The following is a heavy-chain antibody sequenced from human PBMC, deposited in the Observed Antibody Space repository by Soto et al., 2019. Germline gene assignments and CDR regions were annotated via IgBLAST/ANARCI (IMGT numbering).Heavy chain of an antibody. CDR2: INDRGSI. Sequence: QVQLQQWGAGPLRPLETLSLTCGVSGGSFSGYYWAWIRQSPGKGLEWIGEINDRGSINYNPSLKTRDSISVDTSKNHYSLNLRSVTVADTAVYYCARESHDILTGPPWVWYFDLWGRGTLVTVSS. D-gene: IGHD3-9*01. CDR3: ARESHDILTGPPWVWYFDL. CDR1: GGSFSGYY. V-gene: IGHV4-34*01. J-gene: IGHJ2*01.